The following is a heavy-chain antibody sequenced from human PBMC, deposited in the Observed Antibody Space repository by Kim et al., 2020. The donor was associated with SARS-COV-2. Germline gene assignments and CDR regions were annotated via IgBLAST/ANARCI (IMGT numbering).Heavy chain of an antibody. CDR3: ARAAYYGSGSMGFDY. J-gene: IGHJ4*02. D-gene: IGHD3-10*01. Sequence: GGSLRLSYAASGFTFSSYSMNWVRQAPGKGLEWVSYISSSSTIYYADSVKGRFTISRDNAKNSLYLQMNSLRDEDTAVYYCARAAYYGSGSMGFDYWGQGTLVTVSS. CDR1: GFTFSSYS. CDR2: ISSSSTI. V-gene: IGHV3-48*02.